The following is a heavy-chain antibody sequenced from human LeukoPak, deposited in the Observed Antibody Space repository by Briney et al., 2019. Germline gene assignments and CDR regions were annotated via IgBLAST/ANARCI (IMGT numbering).Heavy chain of an antibody. Sequence: SVTVSCKASGGTFSSYAISWVRQAPGQGLEWMGGIIPIFGTANYAQKFQGRVTITADESTSTAYMELSSLRPEDTAVYYCALRPISPSTVTDYFDYWDQGTLVTVSS. CDR3: ALRPISPSTVTDYFDY. V-gene: IGHV1-69*13. CDR2: IIPIFGTA. D-gene: IGHD4-17*01. CDR1: GGTFSSYA. J-gene: IGHJ4*02.